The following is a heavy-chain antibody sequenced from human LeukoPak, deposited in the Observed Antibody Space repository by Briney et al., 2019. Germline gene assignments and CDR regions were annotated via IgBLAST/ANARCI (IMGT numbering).Heavy chain of an antibody. CDR2: ISSSSSYI. CDR1: GFAFSSYS. CDR3: ARGAPWAFDI. V-gene: IGHV3-21*01. Sequence: GGSLRLSCAASGFAFSSYSMNWVRQAPGKGLEWVSSISSSSSYIYYADSVKGRFTISRDNAKNSLYLQMNSLRAEDTAVYYCARGAPWAFDIWGQGTMVTVSS. J-gene: IGHJ3*02.